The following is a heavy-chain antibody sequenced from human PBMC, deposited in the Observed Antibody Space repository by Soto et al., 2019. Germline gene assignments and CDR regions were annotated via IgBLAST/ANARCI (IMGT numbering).Heavy chain of an antibody. CDR3: AKEGVPYYYDSSVYNWFDP. J-gene: IGHJ5*02. CDR1: GFTFRSYA. Sequence: GGSLRLSCAASGFTFRSYAMNWVRQAPGKGLEWVSTISGSGGTTYYADSVKGRFTISRDNSKNTLYLQMNSLRAEDTAVYYCAKEGVPYYYDSSVYNWFDPWGQGTLVTVSS. V-gene: IGHV3-23*01. D-gene: IGHD3-22*01. CDR2: ISGSGGTT.